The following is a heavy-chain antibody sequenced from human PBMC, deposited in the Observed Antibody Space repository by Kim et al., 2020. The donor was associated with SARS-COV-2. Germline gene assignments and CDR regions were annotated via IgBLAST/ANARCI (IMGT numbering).Heavy chain of an antibody. D-gene: IGHD2-8*01. J-gene: IGHJ4*02. V-gene: IGHV1-69*13. CDR2: IIPIFGTA. CDR1: GGTFSSYA. Sequence: SVKVSCKASGGTFSSYAISWVRQAPGQGLEWMGGIIPIFGTANYAQKFQGRVTITADESTSAAYMELSSLRSEDTAVYYCAGDLMLAGGTGTVDYWGQGTLVTVSS. CDR3: AGDLMLAGGTGTVDY.